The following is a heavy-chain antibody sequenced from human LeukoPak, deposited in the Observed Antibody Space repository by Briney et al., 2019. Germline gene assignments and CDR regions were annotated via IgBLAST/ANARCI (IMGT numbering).Heavy chain of an antibody. CDR3: ARGVDMAAAGRQIDY. CDR2: INPSGGST. V-gene: IGHV1-46*01. J-gene: IGHJ4*02. CDR1: GYTFTSHY. D-gene: IGHD6-13*01. Sequence: ASVNVSCKASGYTFTSHYMHWVRQAPGQGLEWMGIINPSGGSTSYAQRFQGRVTMTRDTSTTTVYMDLSSLRSEDTAVYYCARGVDMAAAGRQIDYWGQGTLVTVSS.